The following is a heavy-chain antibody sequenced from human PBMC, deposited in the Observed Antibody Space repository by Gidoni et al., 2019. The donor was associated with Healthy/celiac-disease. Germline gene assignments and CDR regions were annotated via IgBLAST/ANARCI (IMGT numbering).Heavy chain of an antibody. J-gene: IGHJ2*01. CDR3: ARDEATVIFDL. CDR2: IYYSGST. V-gene: IGHV4-59*01. CDR1: GGSISSYY. Sequence: QVQLQESGPGLVKPSETLSLTCTVSGGSISSYYWSWIRQPPGKGLEWIGYIYYSGSTNYNPSLKSRVIISVDTSKNQFSLKLSSVTAADTAVYYCARDEATVIFDLWGRGTLVTVSS. D-gene: IGHD4-17*01.